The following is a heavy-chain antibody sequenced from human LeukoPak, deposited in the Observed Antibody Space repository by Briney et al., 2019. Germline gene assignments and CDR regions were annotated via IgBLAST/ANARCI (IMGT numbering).Heavy chain of an antibody. CDR2: IKSKTDGGTT. CDR1: GDSISTNNW. CDR3: TTWGYYSGYDFDDY. Sequence: ETLSLTCAVSGDSISTNNWWSWVRQAPGKGLEWVGRIKSKTDGGTTDYAAPVKGRFTISRDDSKNTLYLQMNSLKTEDTAVYYCTTWGYYSGYDFDDYWGQGTLVTVSS. J-gene: IGHJ4*02. V-gene: IGHV3-15*01. D-gene: IGHD5-12*01.